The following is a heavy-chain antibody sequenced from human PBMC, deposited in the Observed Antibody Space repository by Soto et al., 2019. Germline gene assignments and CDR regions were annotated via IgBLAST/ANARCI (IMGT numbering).Heavy chain of an antibody. V-gene: IGHV3-30-3*01. D-gene: IGHD2-8*02. CDR2: ISYDGTNK. Sequence: GGSLRLSCAASGFSFSISPMHWVRQAPGKGPEWVALISYDGTNKFYADSVKGRFTISRDNSKSTLYLHVDSLRPEDAAVSYCARDPKTTGGQHWAFNYFDSWGQGTLVTVSS. CDR3: ARDPKTTGGQHWAFNYFDS. J-gene: IGHJ4*02. CDR1: GFSFSISP.